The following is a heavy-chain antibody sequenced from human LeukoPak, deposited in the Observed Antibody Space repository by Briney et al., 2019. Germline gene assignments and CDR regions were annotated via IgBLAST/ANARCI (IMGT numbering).Heavy chain of an antibody. CDR1: GFTFSSYS. V-gene: IGHV3-30*02. CDR2: IRYDGSNK. D-gene: IGHD5-18*01. Sequence: GGSLRLSCAASGFTFSSYSMNWVRQAPGKGLEWVAFIRYDGSNKYYADSVKGRFTISRDNSKNTLYLQMNSLRAEDTAVYYCARGKGSYGYWFDPWGQGTLVTVSS. CDR3: ARGKGSYGYWFDP. J-gene: IGHJ5*02.